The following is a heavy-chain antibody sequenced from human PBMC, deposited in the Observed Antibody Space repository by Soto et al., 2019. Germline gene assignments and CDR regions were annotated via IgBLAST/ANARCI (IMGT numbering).Heavy chain of an antibody. CDR1: GGTFSSYA. CDR2: IIPIFGTA. J-gene: IGHJ6*02. Sequence: QVQLVQSGAEVKKPGSSVKVSCKASGGTFSSYAISWVRQAPGQGLEWMGGIIPIFGTANYAQKFQGRVTITADEATSTAYMELSSLRSEDTAVYYCARECSRWCMPGLSYCYGMDVWGQGTTVTVSS. CDR3: ARECSRWCMPGLSYCYGMDV. V-gene: IGHV1-69*01. D-gene: IGHD2-8*01.